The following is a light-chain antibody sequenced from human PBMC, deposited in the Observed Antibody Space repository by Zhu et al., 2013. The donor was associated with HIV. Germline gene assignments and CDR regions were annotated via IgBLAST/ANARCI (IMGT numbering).Light chain of an antibody. V-gene: IGKV3-11*01. CDR3: QQRSTWPLT. Sequence: EIVLTQSPATLSLSPGEGTTLSCRASQSVSDSLAWYQQRPGQPPRLLISDTSNRATGVPDRFRGGGSDTDFTLTITGLEADDFAVYYCQQRSTWPLTFG. CDR2: DTS. CDR1: QSVSDS. J-gene: IGKJ5*01.